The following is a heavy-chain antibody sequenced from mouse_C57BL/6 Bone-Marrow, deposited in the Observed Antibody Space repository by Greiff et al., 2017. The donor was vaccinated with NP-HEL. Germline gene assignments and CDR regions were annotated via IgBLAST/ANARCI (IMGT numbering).Heavy chain of an antibody. J-gene: IGHJ4*01. Sequence: VQLQQPGAELVKPGASVKLSCKASGYTFTSYWMHWVKQRPGQGLEWIGMIHPNSGSTNYNEKFKSKATLTVDKSSSTAYMQLSSLTSEDSAVDYCALTTVVATDYAMDYWGQGTSVTVSS. D-gene: IGHD1-1*01. CDR3: ALTTVVATDYAMDY. CDR1: GYTFTSYW. V-gene: IGHV1-64*01. CDR2: IHPNSGST.